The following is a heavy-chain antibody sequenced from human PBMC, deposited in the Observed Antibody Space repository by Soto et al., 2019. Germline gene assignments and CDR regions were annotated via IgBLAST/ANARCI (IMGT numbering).Heavy chain of an antibody. Sequence: SETLSLTCTVSGGSISYYDWSRIRQSAGKGLEWIGRIYPSGSTNYNPSLKVRVTMSVDTSNNQFSLNLGSVTAADTAVYYCARDRTAAGPSNWFDPWGQGTLVTASS. J-gene: IGHJ5*02. CDR1: GGSISYYD. CDR2: IYPSGST. V-gene: IGHV4-4*07. D-gene: IGHD6-13*01. CDR3: ARDRTAAGPSNWFDP.